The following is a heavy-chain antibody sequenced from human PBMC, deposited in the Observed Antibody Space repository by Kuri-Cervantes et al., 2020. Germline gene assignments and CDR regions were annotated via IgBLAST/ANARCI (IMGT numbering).Heavy chain of an antibody. Sequence: GESLKISCAASGFTFSSYWMSWVRQAPGKGLEWVANIKQDESEKYYVDSVKGRFTISRDNAKNSLYLQMNSLRAEDTAVYYCARFGYSGYDLDYWGQGTLVTVSS. CDR2: IKQDESEK. D-gene: IGHD5-12*01. V-gene: IGHV3-7*01. CDR1: GFTFSSYW. CDR3: ARFGYSGYDLDY. J-gene: IGHJ4*02.